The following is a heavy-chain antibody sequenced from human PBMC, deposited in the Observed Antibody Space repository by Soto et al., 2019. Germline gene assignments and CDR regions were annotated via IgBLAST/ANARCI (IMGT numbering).Heavy chain of an antibody. CDR1: GFTVSSNY. J-gene: IGHJ6*02. Sequence: QPGGSLRLSCAASGFTVSSNYMSWVRQAPGKGLEWVSVIYSGGSTYYADSVKGRFTISRDNSKNTLYLQMNSLRAEDTAVYYCARAVMVARGMDVWGQGTTVTVSS. V-gene: IGHV3-53*01. D-gene: IGHD3-10*01. CDR3: ARAVMVARGMDV. CDR2: IYSGGST.